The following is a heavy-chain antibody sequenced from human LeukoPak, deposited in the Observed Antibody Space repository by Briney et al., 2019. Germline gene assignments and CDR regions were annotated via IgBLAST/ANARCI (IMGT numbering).Heavy chain of an antibody. V-gene: IGHV3-23*01. CDR2: ISGSGGST. D-gene: IGHD2-2*01. CDR3: AKDGPAMMLYGMYV. CDR1: GFTFSGYA. J-gene: IGHJ6*02. Sequence: GGSLRLSCAASGFTFSGYAMSWVRQAPGKGLEWVSAISGSGGSTYYADSVKGRFTISRDNSKNTLYLQMNSLRAEDTAVYYCAKDGPAMMLYGMYVWGQGTTVTVSS.